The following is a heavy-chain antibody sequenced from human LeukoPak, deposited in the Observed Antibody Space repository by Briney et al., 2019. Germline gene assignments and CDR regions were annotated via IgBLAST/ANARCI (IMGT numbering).Heavy chain of an antibody. CDR3: ARIGVDAFDI. CDR1: GFTFSSYD. CDR2: IGTDGDT. J-gene: IGHJ3*02. Sequence: GGSLRLSRAASGFTFSSYDMHWVRQATGKGLEWVSAIGTDGDTFYPGSVKGRFTISRDNAENSLYLQMNSLRAEDTAVYYCARIGVDAFDIWGQGTMVTVSS. V-gene: IGHV3-13*01.